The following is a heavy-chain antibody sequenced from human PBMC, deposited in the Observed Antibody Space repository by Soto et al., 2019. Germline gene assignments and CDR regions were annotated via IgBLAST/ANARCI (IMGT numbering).Heavy chain of an antibody. D-gene: IGHD4-17*01. CDR2: IKSKTDGGTT. CDR3: TTNFVYGSFDY. Sequence: EVQLVESGGGLVKPGGSLRLSCAASGFTFSNAWMSWVRQAPGKGLECVGRIKSKTDGGTTDYAAPVKGRFTISRDDSKNTLYLQMNSLKTEDTAVYYCTTNFVYGSFDYWGQGTLVTVSS. J-gene: IGHJ4*02. CDR1: GFTFSNAW. V-gene: IGHV3-15*01.